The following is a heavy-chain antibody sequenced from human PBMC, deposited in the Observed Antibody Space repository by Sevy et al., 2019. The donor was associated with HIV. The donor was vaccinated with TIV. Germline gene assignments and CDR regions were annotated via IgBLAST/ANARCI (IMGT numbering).Heavy chain of an antibody. Sequence: ASVKVSCKASGGTFSSYAISWVRQAPGKGLEWMGGIIPIFGTANYARKFQGRVTITADESTSTAYMELSSLRSEDTAVYYCARGGYSSGWFQQYYYYYGMDVWGQGTTVTVSS. V-gene: IGHV1-69*13. CDR3: ARGGYSSGWFQQYYYYYGMDV. CDR2: IIPIFGTA. D-gene: IGHD6-19*01. J-gene: IGHJ6*02. CDR1: GGTFSSYA.